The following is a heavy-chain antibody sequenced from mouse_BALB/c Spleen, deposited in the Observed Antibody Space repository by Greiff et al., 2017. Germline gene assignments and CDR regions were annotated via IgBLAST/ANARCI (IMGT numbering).Heavy chain of an antibody. CDR3: ARWNYGSSYVGFAY. CDR2: ISSGSSTI. V-gene: IGHV5-17*02. Sequence: DVKLVESGGGLVQPGGSRKLSCAASGFTFSSFGMHWVRQAPEKGLEWVAYISSGSSTIYYADTVKGRFTISRDNPKNTLFLQMTSLRSEDTAMYYCARWNYGSSYVGFAYWGQGTLVTVSA. J-gene: IGHJ3*01. CDR1: GFTFSSFG. D-gene: IGHD1-1*01.